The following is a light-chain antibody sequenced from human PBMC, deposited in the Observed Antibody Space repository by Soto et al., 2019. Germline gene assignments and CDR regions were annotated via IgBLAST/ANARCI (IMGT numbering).Light chain of an antibody. V-gene: IGKV3-11*01. CDR3: QQRSNWLT. CDR1: QSVSSY. Sequence: EIVLTQSPATLSLSPGERATLSCRASQSVSSYLAWCQQKPGQAPRLLIYDASNRATGIPARFSGSGSGTGFTLTISSLEPEDFAVYSCQQRSNWLTFGGGTKVEIK. J-gene: IGKJ4*01. CDR2: DAS.